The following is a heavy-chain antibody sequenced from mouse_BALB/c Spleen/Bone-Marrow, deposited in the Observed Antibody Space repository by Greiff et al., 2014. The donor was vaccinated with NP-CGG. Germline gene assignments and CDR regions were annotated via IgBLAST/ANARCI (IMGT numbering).Heavy chain of an antibody. Sequence: DLVKPGASVKLSCMASGYTFTSYWINWIKQRPGQGLEWIGRIPPGSGTTYYNEMFKGKATLTVDTSSTTAYIQLSSLSSEDSAVYFCARGSYYYGSSSPWFAYWGQGTLVTVSA. CDR2: IPPGSGTT. CDR1: GYTFTSYW. CDR3: ARGSYYYGSSSPWFAY. J-gene: IGHJ3*01. V-gene: IGHV1S41*01. D-gene: IGHD1-1*01.